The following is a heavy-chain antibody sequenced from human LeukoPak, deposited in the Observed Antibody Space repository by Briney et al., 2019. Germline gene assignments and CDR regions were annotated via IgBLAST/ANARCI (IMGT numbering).Heavy chain of an antibody. D-gene: IGHD3-3*01. J-gene: IGHJ5*02. CDR2: ISGSGAKT. Sequence: GGSLRLSCAASGFTFSTYAMNWVRQAPGKGLEWVSAISGSGAKTYYADFVKGRFTISRDNSKNTLYLQMNSLRAEDTAVYYCAKDPAYYDFWSGYPNWFDPWGQGTLVTVSS. V-gene: IGHV3-23*01. CDR3: AKDPAYYDFWSGYPNWFDP. CDR1: GFTFSTYA.